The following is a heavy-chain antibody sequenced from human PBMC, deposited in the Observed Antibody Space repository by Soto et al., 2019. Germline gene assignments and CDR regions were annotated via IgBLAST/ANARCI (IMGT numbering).Heavy chain of an antibody. V-gene: IGHV3-66*01. CDR1: GFTVSSNY. J-gene: IGHJ4*02. CDR2: IYSGGST. CDR3: ARGLYSGWHYFDY. Sequence: EVQLVESEGGLVQPEGSLRLSCAASGFTVSSNYMSWVRQAPGKGLEWVSVIYSGGSTYYADSVKGRFTISRDNSKNTLYLQMNSLRAEDTAVYYCARGLYSGWHYFDYWGQGTLVTVSS. D-gene: IGHD5-12*01.